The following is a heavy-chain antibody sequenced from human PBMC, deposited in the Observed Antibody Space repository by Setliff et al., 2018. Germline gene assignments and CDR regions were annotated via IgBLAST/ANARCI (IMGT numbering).Heavy chain of an antibody. V-gene: IGHV1-8*01. CDR1: GYTFTSYN. CDR2: MNPNSGNT. CDR3: VRGTLWFGEPIDY. Sequence: GASVKVSCKASGYTFTSYNINWVRQATGQGLEWMGWMNPNSGNTGYAQKFQGRVTMTRNTSIKTAYMELNSLRSEDTAVYYCVRGTLWFGEPIDYWGQGTLVTV. J-gene: IGHJ4*02. D-gene: IGHD3-10*01.